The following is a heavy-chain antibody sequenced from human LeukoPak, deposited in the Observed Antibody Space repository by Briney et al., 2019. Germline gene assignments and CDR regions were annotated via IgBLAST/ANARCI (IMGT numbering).Heavy chain of an antibody. CDR1: GFTFDDYA. D-gene: IGHD3-22*01. Sequence: GGSLRLSCAASGFTFDDYAMHWVRQAPGKGLEWVSGISWNSGSIGYADSVKGRFTISRDNAKNSLYLQMNSLRAEDTALYYCAKDMQDGDSSGSVFDYWGQGTLVTVSS. V-gene: IGHV3-9*01. CDR3: AKDMQDGDSSGSVFDY. J-gene: IGHJ4*02. CDR2: ISWNSGSI.